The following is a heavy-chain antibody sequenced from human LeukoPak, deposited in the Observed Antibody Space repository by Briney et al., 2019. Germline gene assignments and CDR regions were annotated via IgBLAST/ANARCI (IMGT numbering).Heavy chain of an antibody. V-gene: IGHV3-21*01. CDR1: GFTFSSYS. D-gene: IGHD6-13*01. J-gene: IGHJ4*02. CDR2: ISSSSYI. CDR3: AREKKDSSSWYRPHDY. Sequence: GGSLRLSCAASGFTFSSYSMNWVRQAPGKGLEWVSSISSSSYIYYADSVKGRFTISRDNAKNSLYLQMNSLRAEGTAVYYCAREKKDSSSWYRPHDYWGQGTLVTVSS.